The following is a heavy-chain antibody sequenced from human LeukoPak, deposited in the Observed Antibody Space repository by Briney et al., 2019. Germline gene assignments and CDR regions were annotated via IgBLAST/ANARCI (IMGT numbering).Heavy chain of an antibody. CDR3: ARDRSGYGALSYYGMDV. V-gene: IGHV4-59*01. Sequence: SETLSLTCTVPGGSISSYYWSWFRQRPGKGLAWIGYIYYSGSTNYNPSLKSRVTISVDTSKNQFSLKLSSVTAADTAVYYCARDRSGYGALSYYGMDVWGQGTTVTVSS. J-gene: IGHJ6*02. CDR1: GGSISSYY. CDR2: IYYSGST. D-gene: IGHD5-12*01.